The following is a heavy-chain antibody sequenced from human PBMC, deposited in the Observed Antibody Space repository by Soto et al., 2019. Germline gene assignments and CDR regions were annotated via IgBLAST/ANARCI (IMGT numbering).Heavy chain of an antibody. D-gene: IGHD3-9*01. CDR2: ISAYNGNT. CDR3: ARDLGGYDILTGYYLWYFDY. J-gene: IGHJ4*02. CDR1: GYTCTIYG. V-gene: IGHV1-18*01. Sequence: ASLKVSCKASGYTCTIYGISWVLQAPGQGLEWMGWISAYNGNTNYAQKLQGRVTMTTDTSTSTAYMELRSLRSDDTAVYYCARDLGGYDILTGYYLWYFDYWGQGTLVTVSS.